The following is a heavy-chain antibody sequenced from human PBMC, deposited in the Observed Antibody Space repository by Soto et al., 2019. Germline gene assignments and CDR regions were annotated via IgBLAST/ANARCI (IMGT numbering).Heavy chain of an antibody. CDR2: IIPALGTA. Sequence: QDQLVQSGAEVKKPGSSVKVSCTASGGTFSSHTFSWVRQAPGQGLEWMGRIIPALGTATYAQKCQGRVTITADESATTAYMELNSLRSEDTAVYYWERPDFGDYWYFDLWGRGTLVTVSS. D-gene: IGHD4-17*01. V-gene: IGHV1-69*08. J-gene: IGHJ2*01. CDR3: ERPDFGDYWYFDL. CDR1: GGTFSSHT.